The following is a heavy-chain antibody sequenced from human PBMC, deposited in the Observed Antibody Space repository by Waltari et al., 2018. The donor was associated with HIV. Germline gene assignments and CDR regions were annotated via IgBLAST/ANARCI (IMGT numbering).Heavy chain of an antibody. CDR2: IYPGDSDT. J-gene: IGHJ3*02. V-gene: IGHV5-51*03. CDR3: ARPANYGGKEDAFDI. D-gene: IGHD4-17*01. Sequence: EVQLVQSGAEVKKPGESLTISCKGSGYSFTNSCIGWVRQEPGKGLGWMGIIYPGDSDTRYSPSFQGQVTISADKSISTAYLQWSSLKASDTAMYYCARPANYGGKEDAFDIWGQGTMVTVSS. CDR1: GYSFTNSC.